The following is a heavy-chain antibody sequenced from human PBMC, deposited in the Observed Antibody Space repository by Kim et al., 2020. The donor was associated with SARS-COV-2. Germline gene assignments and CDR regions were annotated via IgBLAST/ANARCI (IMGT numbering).Heavy chain of an antibody. V-gene: IGHV4-59*09. Sequence: SGSTNYTPSLKSRVTISVDTSKNQFSLKLSSVTAADTAVYYCASGLPVDAWGQGTLVTVSS. J-gene: IGHJ5*02. D-gene: IGHD5-12*01. CDR2: SGST. CDR3: ASGLPVDA.